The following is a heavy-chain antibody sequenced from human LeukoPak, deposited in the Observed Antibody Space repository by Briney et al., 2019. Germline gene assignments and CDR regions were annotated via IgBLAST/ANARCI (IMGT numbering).Heavy chain of an antibody. V-gene: IGHV3-33*01. CDR3: ARSQSSSLIDY. CDR1: GFSLSAYG. Sequence: GGSLRLSCAASGFSLSAYGVHWVRQAPGKGLERVAVIWYDGTSKDYADSVKGRFTFSRDNSKNTLYLQMNSLTVEDTAVYYCARSQSSSLIDYSGQGTLVAVSS. J-gene: IGHJ4*02. CDR2: IWYDGTSK. D-gene: IGHD6-13*01.